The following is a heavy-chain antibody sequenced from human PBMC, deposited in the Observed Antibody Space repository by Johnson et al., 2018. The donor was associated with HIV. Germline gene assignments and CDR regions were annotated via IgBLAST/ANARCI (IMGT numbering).Heavy chain of an antibody. J-gene: IGHJ3*02. CDR2: ISWNSGSI. Sequence: VQLVESGGGLVQPGRSLRLSCAASGFTFDEYAMHWVRQAPGKGLEWVSGISWNSGSIGYADSVKGRFTVSRDNSKNTLYLQMNSLRAEDTAMYYCAKSPAKDHGGNSGAFAIWGQGTMVTVSS. V-gene: IGHV3-9*01. CDR3: AKSPAKDHGGNSGAFAI. D-gene: IGHD4-23*01. CDR1: GFTFDEYA.